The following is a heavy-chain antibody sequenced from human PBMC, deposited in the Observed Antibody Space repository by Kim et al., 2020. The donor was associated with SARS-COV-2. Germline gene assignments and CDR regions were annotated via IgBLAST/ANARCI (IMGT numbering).Heavy chain of an antibody. D-gene: IGHD4-17*01. CDR1: GYTFTSYG. J-gene: IGHJ5*02. V-gene: IGHV1-18*01. CDR3: ARWTAVYGDYGYNWFDP. Sequence: ASVKVSCKASGYTFTSYGISWVRQAPGQGLEWMGWISAYTGNTNYAQKLQGRVTMTTDTSTSTAYMELRSLRSDDTAVYYCARWTAVYGDYGYNWFDPWGQGTLVTVSS. CDR2: ISAYTGNT.